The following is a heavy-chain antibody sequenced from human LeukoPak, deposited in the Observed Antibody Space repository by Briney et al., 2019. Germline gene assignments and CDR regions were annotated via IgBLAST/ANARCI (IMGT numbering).Heavy chain of an antibody. CDR2: IYYSGTT. D-gene: IGHD4-17*01. CDR1: GGSISSYY. CDR3: VRDKGDVTRASSERFDY. V-gene: IGHV4-59*01. J-gene: IGHJ4*02. Sequence: SETLSLTCTVSGGSISSYYWSWIRQPPGKGLEWIGYIYYSGTTNYNPSLKSRVAISVDTSKNQFSLKLSSVTAADTAAYYCVRDKGDVTRASSERFDYWGQGTLVTVSS.